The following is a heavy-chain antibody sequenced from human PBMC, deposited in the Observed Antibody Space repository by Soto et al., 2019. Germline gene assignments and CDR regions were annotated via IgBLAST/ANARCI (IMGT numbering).Heavy chain of an antibody. V-gene: IGHV5-51*01. CDR1: GYSFTSYW. CDR3: ARPGLRRYFDY. CDR2: IYPGDSDT. J-gene: IGHJ4*02. Sequence: ASVKVSCKASGYSFTSYWIGCVRQMPGKGLEWMGIIYPGDSDTRYSPSFQGQVTISADKSISTAYLQWSSLKASDTAMYYCARPGLRRYFDYWGQGTLLTVSS. D-gene: IGHD4-17*01.